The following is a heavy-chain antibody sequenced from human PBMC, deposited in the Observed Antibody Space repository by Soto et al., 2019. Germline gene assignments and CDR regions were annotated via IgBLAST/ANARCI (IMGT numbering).Heavy chain of an antibody. CDR2: IYYSGST. D-gene: IGHD3-10*01. CDR3: ARAWAGEASFDY. J-gene: IGHJ4*02. CDR1: GGSISSYY. Sequence: PSETLSLTCTVSGGSISSYYWSWIRQPPGKGLEWIGYIYYSGSTNYNPSLKSRVTISLDTSKNQFSLKLSSVTAADTAVYYCARAWAGEASFDYWGQGTLVTVSS. V-gene: IGHV4-59*01.